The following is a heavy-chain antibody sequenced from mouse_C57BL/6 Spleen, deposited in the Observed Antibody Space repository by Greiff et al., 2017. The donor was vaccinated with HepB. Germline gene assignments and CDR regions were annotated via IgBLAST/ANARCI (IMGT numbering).Heavy chain of an antibody. J-gene: IGHJ4*01. V-gene: IGHV1-55*01. Sequence: VQLQQPGAELVKPGASVKMSCKASGYTFTSYWITWVKQRPGQGLEWIGDIYPGSGSTNYNEKFKSKATLTVDTSSSTAYMQLSSLTSEDSAVYYCARSGYYGSSLRMDYWGQGTSVTVSS. CDR3: ARSGYYGSSLRMDY. D-gene: IGHD1-1*01. CDR1: GYTFTSYW. CDR2: IYPGSGST.